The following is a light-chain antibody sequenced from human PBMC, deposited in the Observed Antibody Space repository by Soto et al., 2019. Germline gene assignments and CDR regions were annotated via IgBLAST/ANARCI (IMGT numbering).Light chain of an antibody. CDR2: EVS. J-gene: IGLJ3*02. CDR1: SSDVGGYNY. CDR3: SSYTSSSTRV. V-gene: IGLV2-14*01. Sequence: QSALTQPASVSGSPGQSITISCTGTSSDVGGYNYVSWYQQHPGKAPKLMIYEVSNRPSGLSNRFSGSKSGNTTSLTISGLQAEDEADDYCSSYTSSSTRVFGGGTELTVL.